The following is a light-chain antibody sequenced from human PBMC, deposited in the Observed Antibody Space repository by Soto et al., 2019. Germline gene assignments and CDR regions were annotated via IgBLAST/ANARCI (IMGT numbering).Light chain of an antibody. J-gene: IGKJ5*01. CDR3: MQGTHWPIT. V-gene: IGKV2-30*02. CDR2: KVS. Sequence: VMTQSPLSLPVTLGQPASISCRSNQSLVHSDGIAYFSWFQQRPGRSPRRLIYKVSNRDSGVPARFSGSGSGTDFALKISRVEAEDVGVYYCMQGTHWPITFGQGTLLE. CDR1: QSLVHSDGIAY.